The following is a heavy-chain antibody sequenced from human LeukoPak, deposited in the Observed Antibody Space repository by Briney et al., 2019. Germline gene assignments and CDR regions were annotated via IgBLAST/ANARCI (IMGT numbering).Heavy chain of an antibody. V-gene: IGHV3-33*06. CDR2: IWYDGSNE. J-gene: IGHJ4*02. D-gene: IGHD1-26*01. Sequence: GGSLRLSCAASGFTFSSYGMHWVRQAPGKGLEWVAVIWYDGSNEYYADSVKGRFTISRDNSKNTLYLQMNSLRAEDTAVYYCAKVRGSYELDYFDYWGQGTLVTVSS. CDR3: AKVRGSYELDYFDY. CDR1: GFTFSSYG.